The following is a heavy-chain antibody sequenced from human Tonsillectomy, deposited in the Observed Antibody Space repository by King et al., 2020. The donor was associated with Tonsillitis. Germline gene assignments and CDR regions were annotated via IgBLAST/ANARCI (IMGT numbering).Heavy chain of an antibody. CDR2: ISWNSGSI. V-gene: IGHV3-9*01. J-gene: IGHJ6*02. CDR3: AKGGSSWSDYYYGMDV. D-gene: IGHD6-13*01. Sequence: VQLVESGGGLVQPGRSLRLSCAASGFTFDDNAMHWVRQAPGKGLEWVSGISWNSGSIGYADSVKGRFTISRDNAKNSLYLQMNSLRPEDTALFYCAKGGSSWSDYYYGMDVWGQGTMVTVSS. CDR1: GFTFDDNA.